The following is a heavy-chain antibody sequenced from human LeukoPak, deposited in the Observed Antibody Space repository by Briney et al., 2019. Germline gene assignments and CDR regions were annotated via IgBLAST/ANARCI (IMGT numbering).Heavy chain of an antibody. CDR1: GYTFTSYG. J-gene: IGHJ6*02. V-gene: IGHV1-18*01. CDR3: ARVPVLLWFGESTRYCYYGMDV. Sequence: ASVKVSCKASGYTFTSYGISWVRQAPGQGLEWMGWISAYNGNTNYAQKLQGRVTMTTDTSTSTAYMELRSLRSDDTAVYYCARVPVLLWFGESTRYCYYGMDVWGQGTTVTVSS. D-gene: IGHD3-10*01. CDR2: ISAYNGNT.